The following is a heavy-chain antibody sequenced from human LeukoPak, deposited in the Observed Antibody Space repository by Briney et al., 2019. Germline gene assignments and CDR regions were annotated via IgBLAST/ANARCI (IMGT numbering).Heavy chain of an antibody. CDR3: AKPYALYYDSSGYYFDY. Sequence: GGSLRLSCAASGFTFSSYAMSWVRQTPGKGLEWVSAMSGSGGSTYYADSVKGRFTISRDNSKNTLYLQMNSLRAEDTAVYYCAKPYALYYDSSGYYFDYWGQGTLVTVSS. J-gene: IGHJ4*02. CDR2: MSGSGGST. CDR1: GFTFSSYA. D-gene: IGHD3-22*01. V-gene: IGHV3-23*01.